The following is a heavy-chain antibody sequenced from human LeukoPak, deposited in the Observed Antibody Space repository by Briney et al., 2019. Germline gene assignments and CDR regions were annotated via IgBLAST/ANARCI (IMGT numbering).Heavy chain of an antibody. CDR3: ARGRGMTTIDY. V-gene: IGHV4-39*01. CDR2: IYYSGST. Sequence: GSLRLSCAASGFTFSSYAMSWVRQPPGKGLEWIGSIYYSGSTYYNPSLKSRVTISVDTSKNQFSLKLSSVTAADTAVYYCARGRGMTTIDYWGQGTLVTVSS. CDR1: GFTFSSYA. D-gene: IGHD4-17*01. J-gene: IGHJ4*02.